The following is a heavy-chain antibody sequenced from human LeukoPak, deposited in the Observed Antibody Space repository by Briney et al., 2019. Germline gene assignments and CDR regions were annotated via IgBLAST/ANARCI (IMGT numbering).Heavy chain of an antibody. D-gene: IGHD3-10*01. CDR1: GGSISSSSYY. J-gene: IGHJ4*02. CDR2: IYYSGST. CDR3: ARVRGSLLWFGELSEYYFDY. V-gene: IGHV4-39*07. Sequence: KPSETLSLTCTVSGGSISSSSYYWGWIRQPPGKGLEWIGSIYYSGSTYYNPSLKSRVTISVDTSKNQFSLKLSSVTAADTAVYYCARVRGSLLWFGELSEYYFDYWGQGTLVTVSS.